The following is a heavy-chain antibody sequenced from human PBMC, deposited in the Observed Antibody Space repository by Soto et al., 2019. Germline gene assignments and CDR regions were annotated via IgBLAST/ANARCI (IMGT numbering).Heavy chain of an antibody. Sequence: LRLSCTASGFTFGDYAMSWFRQAPGKGLEWVGFIRSKAYGGTTEYAASVKGRFTISRDDSKSIAYLQMNSLKTEDTAVYYCTRDRSQDAFDIWGQGTMVTVSS. CDR3: TRDRSQDAFDI. CDR1: GFTFGDYA. J-gene: IGHJ3*02. V-gene: IGHV3-49*03. CDR2: IRSKAYGGTT.